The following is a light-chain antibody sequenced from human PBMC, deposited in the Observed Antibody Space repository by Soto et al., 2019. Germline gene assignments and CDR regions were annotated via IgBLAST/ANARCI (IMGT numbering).Light chain of an antibody. V-gene: IGKV4-1*01. J-gene: IGKJ5*01. Sequence: DIVMTQSPDSLAVSLGERATINCKSSQSVLYSSNNRNYLAWYQQKPRQPPKLLIYWASTRESGVPDRFSGSGSGTDFSLTTSSLQAEDVAVYYCQQYYSTPTFGQGTRLEIE. CDR2: WAS. CDR3: QQYYSTPT. CDR1: QSVLYSSNNRNY.